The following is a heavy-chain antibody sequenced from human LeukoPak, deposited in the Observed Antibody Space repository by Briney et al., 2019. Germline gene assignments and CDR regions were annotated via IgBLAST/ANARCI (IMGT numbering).Heavy chain of an antibody. CDR1: GGTISSYA. J-gene: IGHJ4*02. D-gene: IGHD6-19*01. Sequence: SVKVSCKASGGTISSYAISWVRQAPGQGLEWMGGIIPIFGTANYAQKFQGRVTITTDESTSTAYMELSSLRSEDTAVYYCARDSLAVAGTFDYWGQGTLVTVSS. CDR2: IIPIFGTA. CDR3: ARDSLAVAGTFDY. V-gene: IGHV1-69*05.